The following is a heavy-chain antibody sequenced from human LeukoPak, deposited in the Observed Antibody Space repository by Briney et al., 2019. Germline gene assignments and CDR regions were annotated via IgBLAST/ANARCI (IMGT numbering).Heavy chain of an antibody. CDR1: GFPLSSYA. CDR2: TSSSDPGT. CDR3: ARAPVTSCRGVYCYPFDY. J-gene: IGHJ4*02. V-gene: IGHV3-23*01. Sequence: PGGSLRLSCAASGFPLSSYAMSWVRQASGKGLEWVSATSSSDPGTYYADSVRGRFTISRDNSKNTLYLQLNSLRVEDAGVYYGARAPVTSCRGVYCYPFDYWRQGTLVTVSS. D-gene: IGHD2-21*01.